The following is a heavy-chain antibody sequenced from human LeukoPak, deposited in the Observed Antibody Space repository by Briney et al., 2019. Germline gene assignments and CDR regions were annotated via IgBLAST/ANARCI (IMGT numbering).Heavy chain of an antibody. CDR2: IRNDGNKK. CDR1: GFSFSTSG. Sequence: GGSLRLSCVASGFSFSTSGMHWVRQSPGKGLDWVAFIRNDGNKKNYAESVKGRFTISRDNSRNTLYLQMDSLSAEDTAVYYCARDATTGFDYWGRGTLVTVSS. D-gene: IGHD4-17*01. J-gene: IGHJ4*02. CDR3: ARDATTGFDY. V-gene: IGHV3-30*02.